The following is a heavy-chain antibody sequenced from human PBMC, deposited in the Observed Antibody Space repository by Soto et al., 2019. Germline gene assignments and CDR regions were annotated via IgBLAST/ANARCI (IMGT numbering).Heavy chain of an antibody. D-gene: IGHD1-20*01. CDR3: GRDPPIIGTLRGAPLMAV. CDR2: ISAYNGQS. CDR1: AHIFPNYG. V-gene: IGHV1-18*04. J-gene: IGHJ6*02. Sequence: ASVKVSCKAPAHIFPNYGFSWVRQAPGHAPEWMGWISAYNGQSKYSQKLQGRVSLTTDTATSTVYMGLRSLRSDDTAVYYCGRDPPIIGTLRGAPLMAVWG.